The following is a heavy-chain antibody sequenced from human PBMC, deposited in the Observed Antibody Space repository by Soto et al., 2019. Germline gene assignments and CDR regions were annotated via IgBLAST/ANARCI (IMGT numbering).Heavy chain of an antibody. CDR2: INAGNGNT. J-gene: IGHJ6*02. Sequence: ASVKVSCKASGYTFTSYAMHWVRQAPGQRLEWMGWINAGNGNTKYSQKFQGRVTITRDTSASTAYMELSSLRSEDTAVYYCARGAATGQYYYYIGMDVWGQGTTVTV. CDR3: ARGAATGQYYYYIGMDV. CDR1: GYTFTSYA. D-gene: IGHD6-13*01. V-gene: IGHV1-3*01.